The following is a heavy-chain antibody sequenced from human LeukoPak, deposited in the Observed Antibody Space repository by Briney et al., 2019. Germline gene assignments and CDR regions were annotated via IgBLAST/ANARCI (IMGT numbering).Heavy chain of an antibody. Sequence: GGSLRLSCAASGFTFSSYAMHWVRQAPGKGLEWVAVISYDGSNKYYADSVKGRFTISRDNSKNTLYLQMNSLRAEDTAVYYCAKDEEVGATTFDYWGQGTLVTVSS. CDR1: GFTFSSYA. D-gene: IGHD1-26*01. V-gene: IGHV3-30-3*01. J-gene: IGHJ4*02. CDR3: AKDEEVGATTFDY. CDR2: ISYDGSNK.